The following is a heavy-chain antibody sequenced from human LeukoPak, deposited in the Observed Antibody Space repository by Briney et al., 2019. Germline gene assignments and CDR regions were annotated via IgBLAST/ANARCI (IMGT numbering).Heavy chain of an antibody. CDR3: AKEAPRYQVNNYFDY. CDR1: GFSFSSYN. Sequence: GGSLRLSCAASGFSFSSYNMNWVRLAPGKGLEWVSYISSSGSTIYYADSVKGRFTISRDNAKNSLYLQMNSLRAEDTAVYYCAKEAPRYQVNNYFDYWGQGTLVTVSS. V-gene: IGHV3-48*03. J-gene: IGHJ4*02. CDR2: ISSSGSTI. D-gene: IGHD2-2*01.